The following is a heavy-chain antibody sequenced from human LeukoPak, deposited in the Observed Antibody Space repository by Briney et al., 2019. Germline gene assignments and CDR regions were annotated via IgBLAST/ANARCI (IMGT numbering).Heavy chain of an antibody. J-gene: IGHJ4*02. CDR1: GFTVSSNY. D-gene: IGHD3-9*01. Sequence: GGSLRLSCAASGFTVSSNYMSWVRQAPGKGLEWVSVIYSGGSTYYADSVKGRFTISRDNSKNTLYLQMNSLRAEDTAVYYCARGVYYDILTNYFDYWGRGTLVTVSS. V-gene: IGHV3-53*01. CDR3: ARGVYYDILTNYFDY. CDR2: IYSGGST.